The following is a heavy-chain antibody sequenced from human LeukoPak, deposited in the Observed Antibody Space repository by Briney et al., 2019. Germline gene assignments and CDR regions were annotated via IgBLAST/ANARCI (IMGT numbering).Heavy chain of an antibody. CDR2: ISYDGSNK. CDR3: ARQRVVVAANLLDY. V-gene: IGHV3-30-3*01. CDR1: GFTFSSYA. J-gene: IGHJ4*02. Sequence: GGSLRLSCAASGFTFSSYAMHWVRQAPGKGLEWVAVISYDGSNKYYADSVKGRFTISRDNSKNTLYLQMNSLRAEDTAVYYCARQRVVVAANLLDYWGQGTLVTVSS. D-gene: IGHD2-15*01.